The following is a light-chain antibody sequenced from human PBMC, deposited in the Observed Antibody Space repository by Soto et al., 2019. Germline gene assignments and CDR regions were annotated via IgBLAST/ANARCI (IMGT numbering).Light chain of an antibody. Sequence: EIMMTQSPSTLSLSPGDIVTLSCSASQSVSSSYLAWYQQKPGQAPRLLIYDASRRATGIPDRFSGSGSGTDFTLTISRLEPEDFAVYYCQQYGSTPRTFGQGTKVDIK. J-gene: IGKJ1*01. V-gene: IGKV3-20*01. CDR2: DAS. CDR3: QQYGSTPRT. CDR1: QSVSSSY.